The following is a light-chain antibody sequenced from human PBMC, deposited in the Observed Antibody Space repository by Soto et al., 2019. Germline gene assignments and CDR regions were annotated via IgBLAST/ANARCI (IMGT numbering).Light chain of an antibody. Sequence: EIVLTQSPGTLSLSPGERATLSCRASQSVSSTYLAWYQKKPGQAPRLLIYGASSRATGIPDRFSASGSGTDFTLPISRLEPEDFAVYSCQQYGSSPLTFGGGTKVEIK. CDR3: QQYGSSPLT. V-gene: IGKV3-20*01. CDR2: GAS. CDR1: QSVSSTY. J-gene: IGKJ4*01.